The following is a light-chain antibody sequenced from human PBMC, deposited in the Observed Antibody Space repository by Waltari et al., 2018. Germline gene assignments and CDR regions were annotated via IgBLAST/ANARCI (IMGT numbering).Light chain of an antibody. CDR3: STYGGANNLL. CDR2: EVN. J-gene: IGLJ2*01. V-gene: IGLV2-8*01. Sequence: QPALTQPPSASGSPGQSVTISCAGTSGDIGTYNYVSWYQHHPGKVPRVMIYEVNKRPSGVPDRFSVSKSGDTASLTVSGLQPEDEAEYFCSTYGGANNLLFGGGTKVTVL. CDR1: SGDIGTYNY.